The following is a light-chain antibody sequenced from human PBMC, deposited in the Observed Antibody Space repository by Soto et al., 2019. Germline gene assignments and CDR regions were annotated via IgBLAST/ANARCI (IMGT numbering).Light chain of an antibody. CDR3: QQLSNNPYT. V-gene: IGKV1-9*01. CDR2: GAS. Sequence: DIQLTQSPSFLSASVGDRVTITCRASQGISSYLAWYQQKPGKAPKVLIYGASTSQSGVPSRFSGSGSGTEFTLTISSLQPEDSATYHCQQLSNNPYTFGQGTRLEIK. CDR1: QGISSY. J-gene: IGKJ2*01.